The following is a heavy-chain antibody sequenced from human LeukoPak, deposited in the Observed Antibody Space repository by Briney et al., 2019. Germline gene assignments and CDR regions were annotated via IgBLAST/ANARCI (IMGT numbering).Heavy chain of an antibody. J-gene: IGHJ4*02. CDR2: ITDDEDT. CDR1: GFPFRSYA. CDR3: AVGSYLGRNFDY. D-gene: IGHD1-26*01. V-gene: IGHV3-23*01. Sequence: RPGGSLRLSCVASGFPFRSYAMTWVRQTPGKGLESVSVITDDEDTYYADSVKGRFTISRDNSQNTVFLQMNSLRAEDTAVYYSAVGSYLGRNFDYWGQGTLVTVSS.